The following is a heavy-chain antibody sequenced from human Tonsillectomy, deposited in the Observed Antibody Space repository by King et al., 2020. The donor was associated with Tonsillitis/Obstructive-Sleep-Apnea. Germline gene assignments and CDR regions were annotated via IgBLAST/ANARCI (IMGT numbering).Heavy chain of an antibody. Sequence: QLVQSGAEVKKPGASVKVSCKASGYTFTSYYMHWVRQAPGQGLEGMGIINPSGGSTSYAQKFQGRVTMTRDTSTSTVYMELSSLRSEDKAVFYCARTRSSSGWYGRGGSYYGMDVWGQGTTVTVSS. V-gene: IGHV1-46*01. CDR3: ARTRSSSGWYGRGGSYYGMDV. CDR1: GYTFTSYY. D-gene: IGHD6-13*01. CDR2: INPSGGST. J-gene: IGHJ6*02.